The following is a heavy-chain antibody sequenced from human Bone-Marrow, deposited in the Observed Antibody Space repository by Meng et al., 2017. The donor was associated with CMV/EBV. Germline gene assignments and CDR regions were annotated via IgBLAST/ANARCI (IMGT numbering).Heavy chain of an antibody. J-gene: IGHJ3*02. Sequence: ASVKVSCKASGYSFTAYYVHWVRQAPGQGLEWLGIINPRTGTTRYAQNFHDRLTMTADTSTATVYMDLRSLTSDDTAVYFCARELVWGDTQTEDIAFDIWGQGTMVTVSS. CDR2: INPRTGTT. CDR1: GYSFTAYY. CDR3: ARELVWGDTQTEDIAFDI. V-gene: IGHV1-46*01. D-gene: IGHD3-16*01.